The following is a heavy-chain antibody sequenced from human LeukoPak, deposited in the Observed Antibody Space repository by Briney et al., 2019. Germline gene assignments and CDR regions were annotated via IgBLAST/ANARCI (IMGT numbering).Heavy chain of an antibody. V-gene: IGHV4-59*01. CDR3: ARGYSNHAFDI. Sequence: SETLSLTCTVSGGSISSYYWSWIRQPPGKGLEWIGYIYYSGSTNYNPSLKSRVTISVDTSKNQLSLKLSSVTAADTAVYYCARGYSNHAFDIWGQGTMVTVSS. D-gene: IGHD4-11*01. J-gene: IGHJ3*02. CDR2: IYYSGST. CDR1: GGSISSYY.